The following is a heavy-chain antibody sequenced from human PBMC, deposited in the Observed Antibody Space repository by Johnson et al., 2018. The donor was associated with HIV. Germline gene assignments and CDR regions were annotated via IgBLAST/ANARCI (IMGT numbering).Heavy chain of an antibody. D-gene: IGHD4-23*01. J-gene: IGHJ3*02. CDR3: AKGRSLDYGGNSRGLDGAFDI. V-gene: IGHV3-66*01. Sequence: VQLVESGGGMVQPGGSLRLSCAASGFTVSSNYMSWVRQAPGRGLECVSIIYSDGNTYYADSVKGRFTISRDISKNTLSLQMNGLRAEDTAVYYCAKGRSLDYGGNSRGLDGAFDIWGQGTMVTVSA. CDR2: IYSDGNT. CDR1: GFTVSSNY.